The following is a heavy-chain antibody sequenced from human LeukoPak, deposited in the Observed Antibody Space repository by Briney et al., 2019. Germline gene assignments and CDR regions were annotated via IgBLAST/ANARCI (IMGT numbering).Heavy chain of an antibody. J-gene: IGHJ4*02. V-gene: IGHV3-23*01. Sequence: PGGSLRLSCAASRFTFSSYAMSWVRQAPGKGLEWVSGISDSGGSTYYADSVKGRFTISRDNAKNSLYLQMNSLRAEDTAVYYCARYFYDYVWGSYRSKYYFDYWGQGTLVTVSS. CDR2: ISDSGGST. CDR3: ARYFYDYVWGSYRSKYYFDY. CDR1: RFTFSSYA. D-gene: IGHD3-16*02.